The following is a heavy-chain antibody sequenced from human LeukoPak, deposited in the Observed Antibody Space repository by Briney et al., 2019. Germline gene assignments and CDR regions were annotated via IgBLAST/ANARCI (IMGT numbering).Heavy chain of an antibody. D-gene: IGHD2-2*01. CDR2: IYYSGST. CDR3: ARDLGYCSSTSCGY. J-gene: IGHJ4*02. Sequence: PSETLSLTCTVSGGSISSSSYYWGWIRQPPGKGLEWIGSIYYSGSTYYNPSLKSRVTISVDTSKNQFSLKLSSVTAADTAVYYCARDLGYCSSTSCGYWGQGTLVTVSS. V-gene: IGHV4-39*07. CDR1: GGSISSSSYY.